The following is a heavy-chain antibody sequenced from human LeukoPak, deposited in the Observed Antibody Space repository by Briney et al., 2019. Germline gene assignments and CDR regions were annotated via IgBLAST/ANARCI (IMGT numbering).Heavy chain of an antibody. D-gene: IGHD3-10*01. V-gene: IGHV4-59*08. Sequence: SETLSLTCTVSGGSISSYYWSWIRQPPGKGLEWIGYIYYSGSTNYHPSLKSRVTISVDTSKNHLSLRLSSVTAADTAVYYCARYHSGTNQFDYWGQGTLVTVSS. CDR1: GGSISSYY. J-gene: IGHJ4*02. CDR2: IYYSGST. CDR3: ARYHSGTNQFDY.